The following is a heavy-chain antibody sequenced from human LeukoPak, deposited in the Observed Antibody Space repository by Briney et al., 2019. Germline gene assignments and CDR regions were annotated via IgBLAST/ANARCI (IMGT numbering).Heavy chain of an antibody. J-gene: IGHJ3*01. CDR1: GFTFSSYA. CDR2: ISGSGGST. Sequence: GGSLRLSCAASGFTFSSYAMSWVRQAPGKGLEWVSAISGSGGSTYYADSVKGRFTISRDNSKNTLFLQTNSLRADDTATYYCAKEDKNAFDVWGRGTMVTVSS. V-gene: IGHV3-23*01. D-gene: IGHD2-15*01. CDR3: AKEDKNAFDV.